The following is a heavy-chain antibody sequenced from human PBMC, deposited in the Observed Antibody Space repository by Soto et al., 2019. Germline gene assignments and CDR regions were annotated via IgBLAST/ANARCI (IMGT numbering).Heavy chain of an antibody. V-gene: IGHV4-59*01. CDR3: ARRTYSGSYYGGAYYFDY. CDR2: VYNSGST. Sequence: SETLSLTCTVSGGSISSNYWTWIRQPPGKGLEWIGYVYNSGSTNYNPSLKSRVTISVDTSKNQFSLKLSSVTAADTAVYYCARRTYSGSYYGGAYYFDYWGQGTLVTVSS. D-gene: IGHD1-26*01. CDR1: GGSISSNY. J-gene: IGHJ4*02.